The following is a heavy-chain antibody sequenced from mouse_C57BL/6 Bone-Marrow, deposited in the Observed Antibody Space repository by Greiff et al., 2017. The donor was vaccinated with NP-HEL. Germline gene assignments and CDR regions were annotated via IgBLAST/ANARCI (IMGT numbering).Heavy chain of an antibody. CDR1: GYTFTSYG. CDR3: ARFRLLRLFYAMDY. V-gene: IGHV1-81*01. CDR2: IYPRSGNT. D-gene: IGHD2-3*01. Sequence: QVQLQQSGAELARPGASVKLSCKASGYTFTSYGISWVKQRTGQGLEWIGEIYPRSGNTYYNEKFKGKATLTADKSSSTAYMELRSLTSEDSAVYFCARFRLLRLFYAMDYWGQGTSVTVSS. J-gene: IGHJ4*01.